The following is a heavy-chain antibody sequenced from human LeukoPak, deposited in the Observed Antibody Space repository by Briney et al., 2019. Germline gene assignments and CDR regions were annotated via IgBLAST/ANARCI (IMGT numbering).Heavy chain of an antibody. J-gene: IGHJ5*02. CDR2: INIDGSST. D-gene: IGHD2-2*01. CDR3: VRGEYCSSTSCYYNWFDP. CDR1: GFTFSSYW. V-gene: IGHV3-74*01. Sequence: PGGSLRLSCAASGFTFSSYWMHWVRQAPGKGLVWVSRINIDGSSTNYADSVKGRFTISRDNAKNTLYLQMNSLRAEDTAVYYCVRGEYCSSTSCYYNWFDPWGQGTLDTVSS.